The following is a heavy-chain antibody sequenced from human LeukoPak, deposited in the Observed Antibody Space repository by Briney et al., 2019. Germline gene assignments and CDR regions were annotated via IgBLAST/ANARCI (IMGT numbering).Heavy chain of an antibody. J-gene: IGHJ4*02. CDR2: IYHSGST. D-gene: IGHD1-26*01. V-gene: IGHV4-38-2*02. CDR3: ARAGWELLDAFDY. CDR1: GYSISSGYY. Sequence: SETLSLTCTVSGYSISSGYYWGWIRQPPGKGLEWIGSIYHSGSTYYNPSLKSRVTISVDTSKNQFSLKLSSVTAADTAVYYCARAGWELLDAFDYWGQGTLVTVSS.